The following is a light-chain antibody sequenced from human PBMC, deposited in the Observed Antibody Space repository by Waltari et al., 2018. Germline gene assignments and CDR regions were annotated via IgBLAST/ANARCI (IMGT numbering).Light chain of an antibody. V-gene: IGKV1-39*01. J-gene: IGKJ2*01. Sequence: DIQMTQSPSSLSASVGDRVTITCRASQSITNYLNWYQQKPGKAPKLRIYAASSLQSGVPSRFSGSGSGTDFTLTISSLQPDDFATYSCQQSYSTPPVTFGQGTKLEIK. CDR1: QSITNY. CDR3: QQSYSTPPVT. CDR2: AAS.